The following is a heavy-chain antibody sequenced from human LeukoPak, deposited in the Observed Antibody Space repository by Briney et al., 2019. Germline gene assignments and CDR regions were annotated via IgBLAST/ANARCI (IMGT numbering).Heavy chain of an antibody. J-gene: IGHJ4*02. V-gene: IGHV3-23*01. CDR2: ISGSGGST. CDR3: ANNQGIAAAGTDY. Sequence: GGSLRLSCVASGFTFSTYTMNWIRQAPGKGLEWVSAISGSGGSTYYADSVKGRFTISRDNSKNTLYLQMNSLRAEDTAIYYCANNQGIAAAGTDYWGQGALVTVSS. CDR1: GFTFSTYT. D-gene: IGHD6-13*01.